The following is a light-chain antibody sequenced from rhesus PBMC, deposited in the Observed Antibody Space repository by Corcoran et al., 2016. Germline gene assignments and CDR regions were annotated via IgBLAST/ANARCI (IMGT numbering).Light chain of an antibody. CDR3: QQRNSYPLT. J-gene: IGKJ4*01. Sequence: DIQLTQSPSSLSASVGDRVTITCRASQGISSSLAWYQQNSGKAPKLLIYDASNLQSGVPSRFSGSGAGTEFSLTISSLQPEDFATYYCQQRNSYPLTFGGGTKVEIK. CDR1: QGISSS. CDR2: DAS. V-gene: IGKV1-38*01.